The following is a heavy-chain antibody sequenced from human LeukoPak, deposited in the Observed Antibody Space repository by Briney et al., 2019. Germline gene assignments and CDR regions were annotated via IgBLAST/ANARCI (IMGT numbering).Heavy chain of an antibody. J-gene: IGHJ4*02. V-gene: IGHV3-53*01. CDR3: ARESGYSYGLAGFFDY. CDR2: IYSDGRI. CDR1: GFTVSSNY. Sequence: GGSLRLYCGASGFTVSSNYMSWVRQAPGKGLEWVSVIYSDGRIHYADSVKGRFTISRDDSKNTLYLQMNSLRAEDTALYYCARESGYSYGLAGFFDYGGQATLVTVSS. D-gene: IGHD5-18*01.